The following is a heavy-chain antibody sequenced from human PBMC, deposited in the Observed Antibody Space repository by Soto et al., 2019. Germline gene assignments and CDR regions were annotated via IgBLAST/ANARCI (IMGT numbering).Heavy chain of an antibody. V-gene: IGHV6-1*01. Sequence: SQTLSLTCAISGDSVSSNSVAWNWIRQSPSRGLEWLGRTYYRSKWYSDYAESVKSRITINPDTSKNQLPLHLNAVTPEDTAVYYCARTLPLQVIIYGMDVWGQGTAVTVSS. J-gene: IGHJ6*02. CDR2: TYYRSKWYS. CDR3: ARTLPLQVIIYGMDV. CDR1: GDSVSSNSVA. D-gene: IGHD3-3*01.